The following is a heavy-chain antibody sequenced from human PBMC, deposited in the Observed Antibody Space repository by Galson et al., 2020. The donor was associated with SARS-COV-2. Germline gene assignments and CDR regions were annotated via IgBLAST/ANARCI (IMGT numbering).Heavy chain of an antibody. D-gene: IGHD4-17*01. CDR3: ARGGLRFNWFDP. V-gene: IGHV4-34*01. Sequence: SETLSLTCAVYGGSFSGYYWNWIRQPPGKGLEWIGEINHSGSTNYNPSLKSRVTISVDTSKKQFSLKLSSVTAADTAVYYCARGGLRFNWFDPWGQGILVTVSS. J-gene: IGHJ5*02. CDR1: GGSFSGYY. CDR2: INHSGST.